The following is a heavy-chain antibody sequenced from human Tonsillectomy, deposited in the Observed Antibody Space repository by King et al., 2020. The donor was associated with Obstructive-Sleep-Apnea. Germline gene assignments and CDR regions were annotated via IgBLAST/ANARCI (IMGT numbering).Heavy chain of an antibody. J-gene: IGHJ4*02. V-gene: IGHV3-48*04. CDR2: NNTRGDTT. CDR3: ARDPMTRRITHYGFDF. Sequence: VQLVESGGALVQPGGSLRLSCVGFGFTFRDFSMNWVRQTPGKGLEWISYNNTRGDTTHYADSVKGRFTVSRDDARNSLYLQMNSLRGEDTAVYYCARDPMTRRITHYGFDFWGQGTLVSVSS. CDR1: GFTFRDFS. D-gene: IGHD4-17*01.